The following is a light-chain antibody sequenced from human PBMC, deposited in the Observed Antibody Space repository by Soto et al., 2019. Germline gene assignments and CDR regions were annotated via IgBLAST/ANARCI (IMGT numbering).Light chain of an antibody. V-gene: IGKV1-39*01. CDR3: QQSDSTPPT. CDR1: QDITNY. J-gene: IGKJ5*01. Sequence: DIQMTQSPSSLPASVGDSVTITCRASQDITNYLNWYQHKPGKAPKLLIYASSSLKPGVPSRFSGSGSGTDFTLTISSLQPEDFATYYCQQSDSTPPTFGQGTRLEIK. CDR2: ASS.